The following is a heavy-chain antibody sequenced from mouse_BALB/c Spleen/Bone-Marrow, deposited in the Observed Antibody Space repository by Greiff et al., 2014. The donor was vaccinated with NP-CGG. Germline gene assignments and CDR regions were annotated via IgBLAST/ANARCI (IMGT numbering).Heavy chain of an antibody. Sequence: VQLVESGADLVRPGSSVKISCKASGYAFSSYWMNWVKQRPGQGLEWIGQIYPGDGDTNYNGKFKGKATLTADKSSSTAYMQLSSLTSEDSAVYFCARSLYYGSSYPFYAMDYWGQGTSVTVSS. D-gene: IGHD1-1*01. J-gene: IGHJ4*01. CDR3: ARSLYYGSSYPFYAMDY. CDR2: IYPGDGDT. CDR1: GYAFSSYW. V-gene: IGHV1-80*01.